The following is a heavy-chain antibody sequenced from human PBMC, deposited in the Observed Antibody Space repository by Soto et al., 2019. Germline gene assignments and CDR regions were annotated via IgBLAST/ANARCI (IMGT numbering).Heavy chain of an antibody. V-gene: IGHV4-59*01. CDR3: ARDRYMDV. CDR2: FFYNGST. Sequence: QVQLQESGPGLVKPSETLSLTCTVSGGSISHYFWSWIRQPPGKGLEWIGYFFYNGSTNYNPSLKSRVTISAGTSKSQFSLKLSSVTAADTAVYYCARDRYMDVWGKGTTVTVSS. CDR1: GGSISHYF. J-gene: IGHJ6*03.